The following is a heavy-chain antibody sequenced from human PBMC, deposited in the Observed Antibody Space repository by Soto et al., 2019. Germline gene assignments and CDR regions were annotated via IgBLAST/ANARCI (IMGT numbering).Heavy chain of an antibody. CDR3: ARDVGEPMGADALDI. J-gene: IGHJ3*02. Sequence: QVPLVESGGGVVQPGRSLRLSCAASGFTFSSYGMHWVRQAPGKGLEWVAVISYDGSNKYYADSVKGRFTISRDNSKNTLYLQMNSLRAEDTAVYYCARDVGEPMGADALDIWGQGTMVTVSS. CDR2: ISYDGSNK. V-gene: IGHV3-30-3*01. CDR1: GFTFSSYG. D-gene: IGHD1-26*01.